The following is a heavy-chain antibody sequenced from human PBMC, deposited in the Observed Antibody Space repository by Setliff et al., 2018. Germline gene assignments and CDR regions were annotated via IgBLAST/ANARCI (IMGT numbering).Heavy chain of an antibody. V-gene: IGHV5-51*01. CDR3: ARSDYGDYFAWDSYGMDV. J-gene: IGHJ6*02. D-gene: IGHD4-17*01. CDR1: GYSFTSYW. Sequence: GESLKLSCKGSGYSFTSYWIAWVRQMPGKGLEWMGIIYPGDSDTRYSPSFQGQVTISADRSTRTAYLQWGSLKASDTAFYYCARSDYGDYFAWDSYGMDVWGQGTTVTVSS. CDR2: IYPGDSDT.